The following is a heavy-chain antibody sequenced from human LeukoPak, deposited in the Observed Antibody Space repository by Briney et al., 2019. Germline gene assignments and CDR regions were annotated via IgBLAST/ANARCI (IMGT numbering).Heavy chain of an antibody. CDR1: GFTFSSYA. V-gene: IGHV3-23*01. Sequence: GGSLRLSCAASGFTFSSYAMSWVRQAPGKGLEWVSAISGSGTSTYYADSVKGRFTISRDNSKNTLYLQMNSLRAEDTAVYYCAKERFNYYDSSGYYSWGQGTLVTVSS. J-gene: IGHJ4*02. D-gene: IGHD3-22*01. CDR3: AKERFNYYDSSGYYS. CDR2: ISGSGTST.